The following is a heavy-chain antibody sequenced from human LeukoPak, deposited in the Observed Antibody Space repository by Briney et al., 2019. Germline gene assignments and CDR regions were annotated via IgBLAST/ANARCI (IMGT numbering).Heavy chain of an antibody. V-gene: IGHV3-9*01. J-gene: IGHJ6*02. CDR2: IYWNSDRI. CDR1: GFTCNDYA. CDR3: ARAGGSRYYYAMDV. D-gene: IGHD3-16*01. Sequence: PGGSLRLSCAASGFTCNDYAMHWVRQAPGQGLEWGSGIYWNSDRIDYADSVKGRFTISRDNAKNSLYLQMNSLRDEDTAFYYCARAGGSRYYYAMDVWGQGTTVTVSS.